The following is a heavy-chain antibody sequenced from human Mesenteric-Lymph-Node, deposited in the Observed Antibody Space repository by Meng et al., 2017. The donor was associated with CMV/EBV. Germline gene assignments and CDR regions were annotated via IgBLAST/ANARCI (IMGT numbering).Heavy chain of an antibody. CDR3: ARSIGQLVLYYGMDV. CDR2: ISYDGSNK. V-gene: IGHV3-30-3*01. Sequence: GESLKISCAASGFTFSSYAMHWVRQASGKGLEWVAVISYDGSNKYYADSVKGRFTISRDNSKNTLYLQMNSPRAEDTAVYYCARSIGQLVLYYGMDVWGQGTTVTVSS. D-gene: IGHD6-13*01. J-gene: IGHJ6*02. CDR1: GFTFSSYA.